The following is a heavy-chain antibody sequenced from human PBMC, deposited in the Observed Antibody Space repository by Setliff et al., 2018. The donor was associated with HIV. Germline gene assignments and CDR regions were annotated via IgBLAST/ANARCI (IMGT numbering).Heavy chain of an antibody. D-gene: IGHD5-18*01. J-gene: IGHJ3*02. Sequence: SETLSLTCTVSGGSISTYYWNWIRQPPGRGPEWIGYIFYSGSTNYNPSLKSRVTISVDTSKNQFSLNLSSVTAADTGVYYCARANSIKGYSYGHDAFAIWGQGTLVTISS. CDR1: GGSISTYY. V-gene: IGHV4-59*01. CDR2: IFYSGST. CDR3: ARANSIKGYSYGHDAFAI.